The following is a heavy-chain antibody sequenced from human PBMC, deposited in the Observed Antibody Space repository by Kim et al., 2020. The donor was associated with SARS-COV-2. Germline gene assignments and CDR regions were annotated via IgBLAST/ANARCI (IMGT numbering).Heavy chain of an antibody. CDR3: ARDAGFGISVFDI. J-gene: IGHJ3*02. V-gene: IGHV6-1*01. CDR1: GDRVSSNTAA. Sequence: SQTLSLTCDISGDRVSSNTAAWNWLRRSPSRGLEWLGRTYWRSEWFNDYAVSLRGQITVKPDTSKNQFTLQLTSVTPEDTAVYYCARDAGFGISVFDIWG. D-gene: IGHD3-16*01. CDR2: TYWRSEWFN.